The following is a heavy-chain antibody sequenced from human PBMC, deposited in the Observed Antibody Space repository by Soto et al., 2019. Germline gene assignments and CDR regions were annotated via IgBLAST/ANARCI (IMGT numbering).Heavy chain of an antibody. CDR2: INPSGGST. J-gene: IGHJ2*01. CDR1: GYTFTTYY. CDR3: ARGYFDF. Sequence: DSVKVSCKASGYTFTTYYMHWVRQAPGQGLGWMGIINPSGGSTSYTQKFQGRVTMTRDTSTTTVYMELSSLRSEDTAVYYCARGYFDFWGRGTLVTVSS. V-gene: IGHV1-46*01.